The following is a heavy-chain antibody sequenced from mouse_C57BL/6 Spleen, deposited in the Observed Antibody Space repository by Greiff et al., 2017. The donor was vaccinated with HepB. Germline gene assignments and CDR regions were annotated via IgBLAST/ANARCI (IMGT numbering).Heavy chain of an antibody. CDR2: IRSKSSNYAT. J-gene: IGHJ2*01. D-gene: IGHD1-1*01. CDR3: VRGDYGSRALYYFDY. V-gene: IGHV10-3*01. Sequence: EVMLVESGGGLVQPKGSLKLSCAASGFTFNTYAMHWVRQAPGKGLEWVARIRSKSSNYATYYADSVKDRFTISRDDLQSMLYLQMNNLETEDTAMYYCVRGDYGSRALYYFDYWGQGTTLTVSS. CDR1: GFTFNTYA.